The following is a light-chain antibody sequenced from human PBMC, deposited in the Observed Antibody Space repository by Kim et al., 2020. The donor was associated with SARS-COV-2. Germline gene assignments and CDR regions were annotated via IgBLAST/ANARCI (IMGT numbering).Light chain of an antibody. J-gene: IGKJ4*01. Sequence: EIVLTQSPATLSLSPGERATLSCRASRSVSASLAWYQQRPGQAPRLLIYDASNRATGIPARFSGSGSGTDFTLSISSLEPEDFAVYFCQQRSNWPLTFSGGTKVDIK. CDR2: DAS. V-gene: IGKV3-11*01. CDR3: QQRSNWPLT. CDR1: RSVSAS.